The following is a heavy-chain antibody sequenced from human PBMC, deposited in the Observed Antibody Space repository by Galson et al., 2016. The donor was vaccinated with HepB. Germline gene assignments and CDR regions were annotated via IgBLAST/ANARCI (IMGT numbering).Heavy chain of an antibody. CDR1: GGSISSRSYY. V-gene: IGHV4-39*01. CDR2: IYYGGST. CDR3: ARSQRPQQLVY. J-gene: IGHJ4*02. D-gene: IGHD6-13*01. Sequence: SETLSLTCTVSGGSISSRSYYWGWIRQPPGKGLEWIGTIYYGGSTYSNPSLKSRVTISVDTSKNQFSLELSSVTAADTAVYYCARSQRPQQLVYWGQGTLVTVSS.